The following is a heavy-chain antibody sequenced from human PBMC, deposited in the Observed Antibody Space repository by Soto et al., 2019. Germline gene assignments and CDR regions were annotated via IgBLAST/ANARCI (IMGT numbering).Heavy chain of an antibody. CDR1: GGSFSGYY. J-gene: IGHJ4*02. V-gene: IGHV4-34*01. CDR2: FYHSGTT. Sequence: QVQLQQWGAGLLKPSETLSLTCAVYGGSFSGYYWTWIRQSPEKGLEWIGEFYHSGTTYYNPSLRTRVTISVHTPENQFSLKMSSVTAADTAVYYCARGIGYCSSINCYSSRRLRFDSWGQGTLVTVSS. CDR3: ARGIGYCSSINCYSSRRLRFDS. D-gene: IGHD2-2*01.